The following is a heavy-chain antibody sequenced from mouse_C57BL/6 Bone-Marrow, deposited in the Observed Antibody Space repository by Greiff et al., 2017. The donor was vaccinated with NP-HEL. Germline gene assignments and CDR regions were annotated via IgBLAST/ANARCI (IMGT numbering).Heavy chain of an antibody. CDR1: GFTFSSYA. CDR3: TRYYYGSSLGYFDY. D-gene: IGHD1-1*01. J-gene: IGHJ2*01. CDR2: ISSGGDYI. Sequence: EVKLMESGEGLVKPGGSLKLSCAASGFTFSSYAMSWVRQTPEKRLEWVAYISSGGDYIYYADTVKGRFTISRDNARNTLYLQMSSLKSEDTAMYYCTRYYYGSSLGYFDYWGQGTTLTVSS. V-gene: IGHV5-9-1*02.